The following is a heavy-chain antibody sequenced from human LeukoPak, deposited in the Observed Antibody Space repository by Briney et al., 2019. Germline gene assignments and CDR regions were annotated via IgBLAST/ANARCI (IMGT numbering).Heavy chain of an antibody. CDR2: IYYSGST. CDR3: ARLQNSMDAFDI. V-gene: IGHV4-59*08. CDR1: GGSISSYY. J-gene: IGHJ3*02. D-gene: IGHD3-3*02. Sequence: SETLSLTCTVSGGSISSYYWSWIRQPPGKGLEWIGYIYYSGSTNYNPSLKSRVTISVDTSKNQFSLKLSSVTAADTAVYYCARLQNSMDAFDIWGQGTMVTFSS.